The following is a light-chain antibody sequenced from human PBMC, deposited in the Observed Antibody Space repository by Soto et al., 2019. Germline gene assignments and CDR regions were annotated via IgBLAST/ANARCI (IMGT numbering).Light chain of an antibody. V-gene: IGKV1-17*01. J-gene: IGKJ1*01. CDR3: LQHNSYPQP. CDR2: AAS. CDR1: QGIRDA. Sequence: DIQMTPSPSSLSASVGDRVTITCRASQGIRDALGWYQQKPGKAPKRLIYAASSLQSGVPSRFSGSGSGTEFTRTISSLQPEDFATYYCLQHNSYPQPFGQGTKVEIK.